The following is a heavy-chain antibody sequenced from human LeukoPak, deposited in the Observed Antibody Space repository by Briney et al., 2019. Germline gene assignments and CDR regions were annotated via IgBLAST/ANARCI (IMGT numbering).Heavy chain of an antibody. V-gene: IGHV3-23*01. Sequence: GGSLRLSCAASGFTLNKYAVSWVRQAPGKGLEWVSAIGGSGDSTYYADSVKGRFSVSRDNSKNTLYLQMNSLRAEDTAVYYCASDSIAVAGKFDYWGQGTLVTVSS. CDR2: IGGSGDST. CDR3: ASDSIAVAGKFDY. D-gene: IGHD6-19*01. CDR1: GFTLNKYA. J-gene: IGHJ4*02.